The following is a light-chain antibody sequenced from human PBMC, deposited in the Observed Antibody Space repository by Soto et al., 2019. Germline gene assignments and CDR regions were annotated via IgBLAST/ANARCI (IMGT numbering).Light chain of an antibody. Sequence: QSALTQPASVSGSPGQSITISCTGSGTDVGTYNFVSWFQRHPGKAPKLMIYEVTIRPSGVSDRFSGSKSGNTASLTVSGLQAEDEADYYCSSYTGGNPSYVFGTGTKVTVL. CDR3: SSYTGGNPSYV. CDR1: GTDVGTYNF. CDR2: EVT. V-gene: IGLV2-14*01. J-gene: IGLJ1*01.